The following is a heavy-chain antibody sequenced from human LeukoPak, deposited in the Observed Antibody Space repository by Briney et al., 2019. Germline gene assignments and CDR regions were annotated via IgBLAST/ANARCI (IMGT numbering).Heavy chain of an antibody. V-gene: IGHV3-30*03. D-gene: IGHD2-21*01. CDR3: AGGLGIAGRDYYFDY. CDR2: ISYDGSNK. Sequence: GGSLRLSCAASGFTFSSYGMHWVRQAPGKGLEWVAVISYDGSNKYYADSVKGRFTISRDNAKNSLYLQMNSLRAEDTAVYYCAGGLGIAGRDYYFDYWGQGTLVTVSS. J-gene: IGHJ4*02. CDR1: GFTFSSYG.